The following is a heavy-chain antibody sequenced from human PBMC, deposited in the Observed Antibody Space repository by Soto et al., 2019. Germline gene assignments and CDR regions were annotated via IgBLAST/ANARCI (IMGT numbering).Heavy chain of an antibody. Sequence: QVQLVQSGAEMKKPGASVNVSCQASGNTFTTYSIHWVRQAPGQGLEWMGTINLAGGSTRYKQKFPGRVTMTRDTSTSTVYMELSSLRSEDTAVYYCAREVHVYYYGSGKNWFDPWGQGTLVTVSS. D-gene: IGHD3-10*01. CDR1: GNTFTTYS. V-gene: IGHV1-46*01. J-gene: IGHJ5*02. CDR3: AREVHVYYYGSGKNWFDP. CDR2: INLAGGST.